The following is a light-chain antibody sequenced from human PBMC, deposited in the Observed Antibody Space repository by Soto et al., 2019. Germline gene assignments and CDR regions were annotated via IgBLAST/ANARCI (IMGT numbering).Light chain of an antibody. V-gene: IGKV3-15*01. J-gene: IGKJ5*01. Sequence: EIVLTQSPATLSVSPGERATLPCRASQSVKSNSAWYQQKPGQAPRLLIYGASTRATGIPARFSGSGSGTEFTLTISSLQSEDFAVSYCQHYNNWPPITFGQVTRLEIK. CDR2: GAS. CDR1: QSVKSN. CDR3: QHYNNWPPIT.